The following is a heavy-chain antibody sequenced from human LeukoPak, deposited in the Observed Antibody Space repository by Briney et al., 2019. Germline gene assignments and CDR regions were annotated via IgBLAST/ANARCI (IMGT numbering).Heavy chain of an antibody. J-gene: IGHJ3*02. CDR1: GGSISSGSYY. V-gene: IGHV4-61*02. CDR2: IYTSGST. D-gene: IGHD1-26*01. Sequence: SETLSLTCTVSGGSISSGSYYWSWIRQPAGKGLEWIGRIYTSGSTNYNPSLKSRVTISVDTSKNQFSLKLSSVTAADTAVYYCARDLIVGATAAFDIWGQGTMVTVSS. CDR3: ARDLIVGATAAFDI.